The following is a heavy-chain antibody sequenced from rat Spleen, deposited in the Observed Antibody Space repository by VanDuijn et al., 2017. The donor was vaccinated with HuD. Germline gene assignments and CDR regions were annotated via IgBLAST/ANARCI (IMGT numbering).Heavy chain of an antibody. V-gene: IGHV3-3*01. CDR1: GHDITSSYR. Sequence: EVQLQESGPGLVKPSQSLSLTCSVTGHDITSSYRWNWIRKLPGNKLDWMGYIDNTGTTNYNPSLRVRISITRDTSKNQFFLLVNSVTTEDTTTYYCANSSPFDYWGQGFMVTVSS. CDR3: ANSSPFDY. D-gene: IGHD1-2*01. J-gene: IGHJ2*01. CDR2: IDNTGTT.